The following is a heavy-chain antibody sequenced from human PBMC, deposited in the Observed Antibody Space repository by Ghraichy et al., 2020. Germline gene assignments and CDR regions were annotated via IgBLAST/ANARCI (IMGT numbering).Heavy chain of an antibody. CDR2: IYTSGST. J-gene: IGHJ4*02. D-gene: IGHD2-15*01. Sequence: SETLSLTCTVSGGSISSGSYYWSWIRQPAGKGLEWIGRIYTSGSTNYNPSLKSRVTISVDTSKNQFSLKLSSVTAADTAVYYCARARLRGGSCFDYWGQGTLVTVSS. CDR3: ARARLRGGSCFDY. CDR1: GGSISSGSYY. V-gene: IGHV4-61*02.